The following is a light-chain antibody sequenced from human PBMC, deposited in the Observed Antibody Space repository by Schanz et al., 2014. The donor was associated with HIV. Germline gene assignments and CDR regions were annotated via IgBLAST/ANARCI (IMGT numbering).Light chain of an antibody. V-gene: IGKV3-15*01. CDR1: QSVSTN. CDR2: GAS. Sequence: EIVMTQSPATLSVSPGDRASLSCRASQSVSTNLAWYQQKPGQAPRLLIYGASTRATGIPARFSGSGSGTDFSLTISRLEPEDFAVYYCQQYGSSPWTFGQGTKVEFK. CDR3: QQYGSSPWT. J-gene: IGKJ1*01.